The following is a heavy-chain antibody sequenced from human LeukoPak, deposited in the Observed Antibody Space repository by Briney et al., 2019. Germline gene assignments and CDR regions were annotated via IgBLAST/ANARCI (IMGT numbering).Heavy chain of an antibody. CDR3: ARRNAMDV. Sequence: GGSLRLSCAASGFMFSSNWMSWVRLAPGKGLEWVANIKEDGTETYYVDSVKGRFTISRDDAKSSLYLQMNSLRAEDTAVYYCARRNAMDVWGQGTTVIVFS. V-gene: IGHV3-7*03. CDR1: GFMFSSNW. J-gene: IGHJ6*02. CDR2: IKEDGTET.